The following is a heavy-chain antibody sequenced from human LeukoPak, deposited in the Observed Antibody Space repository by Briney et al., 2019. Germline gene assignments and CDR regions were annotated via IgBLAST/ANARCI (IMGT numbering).Heavy chain of an antibody. CDR3: ARETVDTAMVTLFDY. CDR1: GDIVSSNSAA. J-gene: IGHJ4*02. D-gene: IGHD5-18*01. Sequence: SQTLSLTCAISGDIVSSNSAAWNWIRQSPSRGLEWLGRTYYRSKWYNDYAVSVKSRITINPDTSKNQFSLQLNSVTPEDTAVYYCARETVDTAMVTLFDYWGQGTLVTVSS. V-gene: IGHV6-1*01. CDR2: TYYRSKWYN.